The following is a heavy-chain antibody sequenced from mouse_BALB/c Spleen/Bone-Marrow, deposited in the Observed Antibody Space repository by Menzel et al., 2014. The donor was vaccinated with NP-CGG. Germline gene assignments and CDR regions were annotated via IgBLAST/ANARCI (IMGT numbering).Heavy chain of an antibody. CDR1: GFNIKDTY. CDR2: IDPANGNT. CDR3: AMYYYGSSLFAY. Sequence: EVQLQQSGAELVKSGASVKLSCTASGFNIKDTYMHWVKQRPEQGLEWIGRIDPANGNTKYDPKFQGKATITADTSSNTAYLQLCSLTSEDTAVYYCAMYYYGSSLFAYWGQGTLVTVSA. D-gene: IGHD1-1*01. V-gene: IGHV14-3*02. J-gene: IGHJ3*01.